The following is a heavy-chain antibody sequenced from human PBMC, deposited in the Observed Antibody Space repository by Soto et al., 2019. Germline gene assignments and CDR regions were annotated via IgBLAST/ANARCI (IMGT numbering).Heavy chain of an antibody. V-gene: IGHV3-33*01. CDR1: GFTFSSYG. Sequence: LRLSCAASGFTFSSYGMHWVRQAPGKGLEWVAVIWYDGSNKYYADSVKGRFTISRDNSKNTLYLQMNSLRAEDTAIYYCASARGYSSSSIDYWGQGTLVTVSS. J-gene: IGHJ4*02. CDR2: IWYDGSNK. CDR3: ASARGYSSSSIDY. D-gene: IGHD6-6*01.